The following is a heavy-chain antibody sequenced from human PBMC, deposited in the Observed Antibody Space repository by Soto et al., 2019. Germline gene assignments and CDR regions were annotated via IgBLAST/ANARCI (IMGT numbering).Heavy chain of an antibody. CDR1: GYTFTDYG. J-gene: IGHJ6*02. Sequence: QVQLVQSGGEVKKPGASVKVSCKASGYTFTDYGISWVRQAPGQGLEWMGWISAYNDNTKYAQKLQGRVTMPTDTSTSTVSMELRSLRSEDTAVYYCASEYCSVTSCYGPSVWGQGTTVNVSS. D-gene: IGHD2-2*01. CDR3: ASEYCSVTSCYGPSV. CDR2: ISAYNDNT. V-gene: IGHV1-18*04.